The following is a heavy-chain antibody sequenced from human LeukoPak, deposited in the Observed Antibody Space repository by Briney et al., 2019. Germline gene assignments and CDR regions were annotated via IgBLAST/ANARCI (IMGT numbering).Heavy chain of an antibody. CDR3: ARALGVYVFDI. J-gene: IGHJ3*02. D-gene: IGHD3-10*01. Sequence: QPGGSLRLSCAASGFTLSSYWMHWVRQAPGKGLVWVSRINSDGSSTSYADSVKGRFTISRDNAKNTLYLQMNSLRAEDTAVYYCARALGVYVFDIWGQGTMVTVSS. CDR1: GFTLSSYW. V-gene: IGHV3-74*01. CDR2: INSDGSST.